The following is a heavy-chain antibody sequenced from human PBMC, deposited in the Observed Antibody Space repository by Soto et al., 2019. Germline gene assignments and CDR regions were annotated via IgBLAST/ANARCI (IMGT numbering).Heavy chain of an antibody. J-gene: IGHJ4*02. D-gene: IGHD3-22*01. CDR1: GFTFSSYG. V-gene: IGHV3-30*18. CDR2: ISYDGSNK. Sequence: QVQLVESGGGVVQPGRSLRLSCAASGFTFSSYGMHWVRQAPGKGLEWVAVISYDGSNKYYADSGKGRFTISRDNSKNTLYLQMNSLRAEDTAVYYCAKLYGRYYYDSSGYFFDYWGQGTLVTVSS. CDR3: AKLYGRYYYDSSGYFFDY.